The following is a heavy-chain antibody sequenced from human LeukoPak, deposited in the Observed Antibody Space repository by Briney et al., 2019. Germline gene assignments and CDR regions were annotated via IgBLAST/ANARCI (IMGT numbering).Heavy chain of an antibody. D-gene: IGHD2-15*01. CDR2: INHSGST. V-gene: IGHV4-34*01. CDR1: GGSFSGYY. Sequence: SETLSLTCAVYGGSFSGYYWSWIRQPPGKGLEWIGEINHSGSTNYNPSLKSRVTISVDTSKNQFSLKLSSVTAADTAVYYCARDGPVVNDYWGQGTLVTVSS. J-gene: IGHJ4*02. CDR3: ARDGPVVNDY.